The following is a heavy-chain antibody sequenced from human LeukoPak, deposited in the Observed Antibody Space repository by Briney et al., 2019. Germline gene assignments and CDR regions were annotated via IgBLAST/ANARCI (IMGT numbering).Heavy chain of an antibody. Sequence: GASVKVSCKASGYTFTSYGISWVRQAPGQGLEWMGWINPNSGGTNYAQKFQGRVTLTRDTSFSTAYMELSRLRSDDTAVYYCARGNSDYWGQGTLVTVSS. CDR2: INPNSGGT. J-gene: IGHJ4*02. V-gene: IGHV1-2*02. CDR3: ARGNSDY. D-gene: IGHD2-21*01. CDR1: GYTFTSYG.